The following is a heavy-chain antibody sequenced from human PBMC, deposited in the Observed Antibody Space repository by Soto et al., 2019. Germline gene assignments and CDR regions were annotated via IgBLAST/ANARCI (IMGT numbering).Heavy chain of an antibody. CDR3: ARNPPMESGDKYYYDF. CDR1: GGTFSTFG. V-gene: IGHV1-69*01. Sequence: QVQLVQSGAEVKKTGSSVRVSCTASGGTFSTFGFSWVRQAPGQGLERVGGIIPFFGTAHYAQKFQDRVTITADEFSNTVYMDLRSLRSEDTAKYYCARNPPMESGDKYYYDFWGQGALVTVSS. D-gene: IGHD4-17*01. CDR2: IIPFFGTA. J-gene: IGHJ4*02.